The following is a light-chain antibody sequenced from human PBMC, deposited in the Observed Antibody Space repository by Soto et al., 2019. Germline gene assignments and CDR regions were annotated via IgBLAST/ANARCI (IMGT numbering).Light chain of an antibody. Sequence: QSVLTQPPSVSATPGQTVTISCSGSNSNIGNNYVSWYQQLPGTAPKLLIYDNNKRPSEIPDRFSGSKSGPSATLGITGLQTEDEADYYCSSFSSITREVFGGGTQLTVL. CDR2: DNN. J-gene: IGLJ2*01. CDR1: NSNIGNNY. V-gene: IGLV1-51*01. CDR3: SSFSSITREV.